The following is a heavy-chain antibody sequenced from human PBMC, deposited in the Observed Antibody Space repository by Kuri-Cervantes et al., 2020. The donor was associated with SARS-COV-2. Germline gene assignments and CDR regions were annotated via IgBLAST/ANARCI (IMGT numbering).Heavy chain of an antibody. V-gene: IGHV1-69*06. D-gene: IGHD1-26*01. CDR1: GCTFSSYA. CDR3: ARWEEADYYGMDV. J-gene: IGHJ6*02. CDR2: IIPIFGTA. Sequence: SVKVSCKASGCTFSSYAISWVRQAPGQGLEWMGGIIPIFGTANYAQKFQGRVTITADKSTSTAYMELSSLRSEDTAVYYCARWEEADYYGMDVWGQGTTVTVSS.